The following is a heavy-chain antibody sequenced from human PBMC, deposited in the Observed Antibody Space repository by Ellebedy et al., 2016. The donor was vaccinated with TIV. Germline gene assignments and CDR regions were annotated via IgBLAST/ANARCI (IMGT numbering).Heavy chain of an antibody. D-gene: IGHD6-19*01. CDR3: ARDPREWLVRGYFDC. CDR1: GFTFSSYS. CDR2: ISGSGGNT. Sequence: GESLKISCAASGFTFSSYSMNWVRQAPGEGLEWVSIISGSGGNTYYADSVKGRFTISRDNSKNTLYLQMNSLRAEDTAVYYCARDPREWLVRGYFDCWGQGTLVTVSS. J-gene: IGHJ4*02. V-gene: IGHV3-23*01.